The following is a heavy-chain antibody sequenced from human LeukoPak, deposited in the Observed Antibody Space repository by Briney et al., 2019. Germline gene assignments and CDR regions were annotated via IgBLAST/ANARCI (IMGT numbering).Heavy chain of an antibody. D-gene: IGHD6-6*01. CDR2: INHSGST. V-gene: IGHV4-34*01. Sequence: SETLSLTCAVYGGSFSGYYWSWIRQPPGKGLEWIGEINHSGSTNYNPSLKSRVTISVDTSKNQFSLKLSSVTAADTAVYYCARGGLYSSSPLNWGQGTLVTVSS. CDR1: GGSFSGYY. CDR3: ARGGLYSSSPLN. J-gene: IGHJ4*02.